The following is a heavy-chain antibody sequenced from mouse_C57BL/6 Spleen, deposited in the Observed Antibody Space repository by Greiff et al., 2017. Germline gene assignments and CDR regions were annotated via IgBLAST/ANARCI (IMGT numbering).Heavy chain of an antibody. V-gene: IGHV5-17*01. CDR1: GFTFSDYG. CDR3: ARHSDDPYYFDY. J-gene: IGHJ2*01. Sequence: VQLQQSGGGLVKPGGSLKLSCAASGFTFSDYGMHWVRQAPEKGLEWVAYISSGSSTIYYADTVKGRFTISRDNAKNTLFLQMTSLRSEDTAMYYCARHSDDPYYFDYWGQGTTLTVSS. CDR2: ISSGSSTI. D-gene: IGHD2-12*01.